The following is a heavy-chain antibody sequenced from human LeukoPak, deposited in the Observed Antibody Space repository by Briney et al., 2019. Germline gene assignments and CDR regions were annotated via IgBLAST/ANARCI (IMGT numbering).Heavy chain of an antibody. D-gene: IGHD6-19*01. CDR3: ARDSQVAGTDY. J-gene: IGHJ4*02. CDR2: IYYSGST. Sequence: SETLSFTCTVSGGSISSYYRSWIRQPPGKGLEWIGYIYYSGSTNYNPSLKSRVTISVDTSKNQFSLKLSSVTAADTAVYYCARDSQVAGTDYWGQGTLVTVSS. CDR1: GGSISSYY. V-gene: IGHV4-59*01.